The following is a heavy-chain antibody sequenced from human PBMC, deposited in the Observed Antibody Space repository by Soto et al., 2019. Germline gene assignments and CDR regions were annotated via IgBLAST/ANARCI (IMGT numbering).Heavy chain of an antibody. Sequence: ESLKISCKGSGYSFTSYWISWVRQMPGKGLEWMGRIDPSDSYTNYSPSFQGHVTISADKSISTAYLQWSSLKASDTAMYYCARRSRGYSYDTYGMDVWGQGTTVTVSS. CDR3: ARRSRGYSYDTYGMDV. CDR1: GYSFTSYW. V-gene: IGHV5-10-1*01. CDR2: IDPSDSYT. J-gene: IGHJ6*02. D-gene: IGHD5-18*01.